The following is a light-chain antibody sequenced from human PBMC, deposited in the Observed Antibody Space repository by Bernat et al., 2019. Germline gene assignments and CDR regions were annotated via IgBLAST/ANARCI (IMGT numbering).Light chain of an antibody. J-gene: IGLJ3*02. CDR3: AAWDDSLRGRV. V-gene: IGLV1-47*01. CDR2: SNN. Sequence: QSVLTQPPSASGTPGQRVTISCSGSTSNIGSNYVYWYQQPPGTAPKLLIYSNNQRPSGVPDRFSGSKSGTSASLAISGLRSEDEADYYCAAWDDSLRGRVFGGGTKLTVL. CDR1: TSNIGSNY.